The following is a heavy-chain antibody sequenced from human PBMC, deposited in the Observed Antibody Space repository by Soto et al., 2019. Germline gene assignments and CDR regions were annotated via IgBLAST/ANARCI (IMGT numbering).Heavy chain of an antibody. CDR2: IKQDGSEK. J-gene: IGHJ4*02. Sequence: EVQLVESGGGLVQPGGSLRLSCAASGFTFSSCWMSWVRQAPGKGLEWVANIKQDGSEKYYVDSVKGRFTISRDNAKNSLYLQMNSLRAEDTAVYYCAREGTIIGVVIIGGWGQGTLVTVSS. V-gene: IGHV3-7*05. D-gene: IGHD3-3*01. CDR1: GFTFSSCW. CDR3: AREGTIIGVVIIGG.